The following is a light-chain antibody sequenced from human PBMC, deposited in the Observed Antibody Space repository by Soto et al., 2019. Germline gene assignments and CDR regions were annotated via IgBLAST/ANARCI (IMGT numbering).Light chain of an antibody. CDR2: DAS. V-gene: IGKV3-11*01. CDR3: QQRSNWPPM. CDR1: QSVSNNY. J-gene: IGKJ1*01. Sequence: EIVLTQSPGTLSLSPGERATLSCRASQSVSNNYLAWYQQKPGQAPRLLIYDASNRATGIPARFSGSGSGTDFTLTISSLEPEDFAVYYCQQRSNWPPMFGQGTKVDIK.